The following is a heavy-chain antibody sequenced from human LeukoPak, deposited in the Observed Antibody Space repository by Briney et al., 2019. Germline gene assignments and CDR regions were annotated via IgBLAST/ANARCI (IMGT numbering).Heavy chain of an antibody. CDR1: GYTFTSYA. CDR2: INTNTGNP. Sequence: ASVKVPCKASGYTFTSYAMNWVRQAPGQGLEWMGWINTNTGNPTYAQGFTGRFVFSLDTSVSTAYLQISSLKAEDTAVYYCARTPPFYNWNYATGDYWGQGTLVTVSS. CDR3: ARTPPFYNWNYATGDY. J-gene: IGHJ4*02. V-gene: IGHV7-4-1*02. D-gene: IGHD1-7*01.